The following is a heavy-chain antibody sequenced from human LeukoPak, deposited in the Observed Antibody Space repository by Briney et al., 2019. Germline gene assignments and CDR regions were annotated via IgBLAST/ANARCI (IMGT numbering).Heavy chain of an antibody. Sequence: GGSLRLSCAASGFTFSRFWIYWVRHAPGKGLVWVSRINGEGSETMYADSVKGRFTISRDNAENTLYLRMNSLRAEDTAVYYCARVRMGDDFNPFDYWGQGTLVTVSS. CDR1: GFTFSRFW. D-gene: IGHD3-16*01. CDR2: INGEGSET. V-gene: IGHV3-74*03. J-gene: IGHJ4*02. CDR3: ARVRMGDDFNPFDY.